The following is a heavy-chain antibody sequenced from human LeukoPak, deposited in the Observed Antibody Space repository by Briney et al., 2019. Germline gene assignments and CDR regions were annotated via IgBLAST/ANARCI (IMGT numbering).Heavy chain of an antibody. Sequence: SETLSLTCAVYGGSFSGYYWSWVRQPPGKGLEWIGEINHSGSTNYNPSLTSRVNISVDTSKIQFSLQLSSVTAADTAVFYCVSNPYSNYYFDYWGEGTRVTVSS. CDR2: INHSGST. V-gene: IGHV4-34*01. J-gene: IGHJ4*02. CDR3: VSNPYSNYYFDY. CDR1: GGSFSGYY. D-gene: IGHD4-11*01.